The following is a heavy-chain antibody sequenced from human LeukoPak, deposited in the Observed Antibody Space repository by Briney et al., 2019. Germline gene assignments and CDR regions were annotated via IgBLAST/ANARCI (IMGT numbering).Heavy chain of an antibody. CDR2: INHSGST. CDR1: GGSFRAYY. CDR3: ARDRIAVTDPPNWFDP. V-gene: IGHV4-34*01. Sequence: TSSETLSLTCAVYGGSFRAYYWRWIRQPPGKGLEWIAEINHSGSTNYNPSLKSRVTISVDTSKNQFSLNLSSVTAADTAVYYCARDRIAVTDPPNWFDPWGQGTLVTVSS. J-gene: IGHJ5*02. D-gene: IGHD6-19*01.